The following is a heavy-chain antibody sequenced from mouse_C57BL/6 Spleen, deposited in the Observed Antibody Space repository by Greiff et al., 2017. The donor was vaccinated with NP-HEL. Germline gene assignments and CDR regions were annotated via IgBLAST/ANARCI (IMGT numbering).Heavy chain of an antibody. V-gene: IGHV1-69*01. Sequence: QVQLQQPGAELVMPGASVKLSCKASGYTFTSYWMHWVKQRPGQGLEWIGEIDPSDSYTNYNQKFTGKSTLTVDKSSSTAYMQLSSLTSEDAAVYYCARTTAVAKGGLDYWGQGTTLTVSS. D-gene: IGHD1-1*01. J-gene: IGHJ2*01. CDR1: GYTFTSYW. CDR3: ARTTAVAKGGLDY. CDR2: IDPSDSYT.